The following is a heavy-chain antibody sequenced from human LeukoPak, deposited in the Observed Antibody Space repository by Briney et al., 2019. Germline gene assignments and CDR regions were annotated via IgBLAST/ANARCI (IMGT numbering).Heavy chain of an antibody. J-gene: IGHJ4*02. V-gene: IGHV3-23*01. CDR2: ISGSGAST. D-gene: IGHD1-26*01. Sequence: GGSLRLSCLTSGFTLSTNAMSWVRQAPGEGLEWISGISGSGASTYYADSVKGRFTISRDDSRNTLYLQMNSLRGDDTAVYYCAKHVGKWESLHFFDYWGQGTLVTVSS. CDR3: AKHVGKWESLHFFDY. CDR1: GFTLSTNA.